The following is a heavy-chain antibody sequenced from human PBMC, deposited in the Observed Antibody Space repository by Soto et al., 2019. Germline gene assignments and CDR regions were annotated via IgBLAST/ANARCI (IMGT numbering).Heavy chain of an antibody. D-gene: IGHD3-10*01. V-gene: IGHV4-31*03. CDR2: IYYSGST. Sequence: TLSLTCTVSGGSINSGGYYWSWIRQHQGKGLEWIGYIYYSGSTYYKPSLKSRVIISVDTSKIQFSLKLSSVTAADTAVYYCACGPYVSGSSYDQFDYLGQGSLVTVSS. CDR3: ACGPYVSGSSYDQFDY. J-gene: IGHJ4*02. CDR1: GGSINSGGYY.